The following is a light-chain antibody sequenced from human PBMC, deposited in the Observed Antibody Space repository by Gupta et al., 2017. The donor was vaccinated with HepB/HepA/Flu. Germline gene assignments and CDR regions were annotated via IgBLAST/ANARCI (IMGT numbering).Light chain of an antibody. V-gene: IGLV1-40*01. CDR2: ENN. CDR3: QSYDSSLSGSRV. CDR1: NSNIGAGFD. J-gene: IGLJ2*01. Sequence: QSVLTQPPAVSVAPGQRVTISCHWNNSNIGAGFDGHWYQQLPGTAPKILIFENNNRPSGISDRFSGSKSGTSASLAITGLQAEDEGDYYCQSYDSSLSGSRVFGGGTKLTVL.